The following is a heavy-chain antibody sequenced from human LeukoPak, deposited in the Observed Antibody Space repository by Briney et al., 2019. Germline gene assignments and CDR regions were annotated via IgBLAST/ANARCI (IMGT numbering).Heavy chain of an antibody. CDR2: ISSSSSTI. D-gene: IGHD1-7*01. CDR3: AREGWNYPRAGYMDV. J-gene: IGHJ6*03. V-gene: IGHV3-48*01. CDR1: GFTFSSYS. Sequence: GGSLRLSCAASGFTFSSYSMNWVRQAPGKGLEWVSYISSSSSTIYYADSVKGRFTISRDNAKNSLYLQMKSLRAEDTAVYYCAREGWNYPRAGYMDVWGKGTTVTVSS.